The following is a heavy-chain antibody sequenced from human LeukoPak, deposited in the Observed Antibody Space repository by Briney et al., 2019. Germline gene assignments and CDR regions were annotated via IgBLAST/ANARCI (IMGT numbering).Heavy chain of an antibody. V-gene: IGHV3-74*01. Sequence: GGCLRLSCAASGFTFISYWMHWVRQAPGKGLVWVSHINSDGSSTSYADSVKGRFTISRDNAKNTLYLQMNSLRAEDTAVYYCARVMEPGIAAAGFDYWGQGTLVTVSS. CDR1: GFTFISYW. CDR3: ARVMEPGIAAAGFDY. J-gene: IGHJ4*02. D-gene: IGHD6-13*01. CDR2: INSDGSST.